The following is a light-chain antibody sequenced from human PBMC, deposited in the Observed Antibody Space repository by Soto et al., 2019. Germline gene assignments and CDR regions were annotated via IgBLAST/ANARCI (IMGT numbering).Light chain of an antibody. Sequence: QSVLTQPASVSGSPGQSITISCTGTSSDVGGYNFVSWYQQHPGRAPKLLIYEVSRRPSGVSNRFSGSKSGDTASLTISGLQAGDEADYYCYSYRGYYTRVFGTGTKGTVL. J-gene: IGLJ1*01. V-gene: IGLV2-14*01. CDR2: EVS. CDR3: YSYRGYYTRV. CDR1: SSDVGGYNF.